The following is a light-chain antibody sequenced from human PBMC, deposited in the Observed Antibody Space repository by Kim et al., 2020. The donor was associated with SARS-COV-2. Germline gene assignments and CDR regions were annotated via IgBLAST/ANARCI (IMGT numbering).Light chain of an antibody. Sequence: ASVGDRVTITCRASQAISNYLAWYQQKPGKVPKLLVYAASALQSGVSSRFSGSGSGTDFTLTISSLQPEDVASYYCQKYDRAPRTFGQGTKVEVK. CDR2: AAS. V-gene: IGKV1-27*01. J-gene: IGKJ1*01. CDR1: QAISNY. CDR3: QKYDRAPRT.